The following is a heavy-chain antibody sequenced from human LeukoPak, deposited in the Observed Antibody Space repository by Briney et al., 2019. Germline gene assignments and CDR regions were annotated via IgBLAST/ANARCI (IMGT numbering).Heavy chain of an antibody. V-gene: IGHV3-9*01. CDR2: ISYNSGSV. CDR3: AKDSDYADSTGLFDY. D-gene: IGHD4-17*01. J-gene: IGHJ4*02. CDR1: GFTFDDYA. Sequence: PGGSLRLSCAASGFTFDDYAMHWVRQAPGKGPERVSGISYNSGSVGYADSVKGRFTISRDNAKNSLYLQMNSLRTEDTALYYCAKDSDYADSTGLFDYWGQGALVTVSS.